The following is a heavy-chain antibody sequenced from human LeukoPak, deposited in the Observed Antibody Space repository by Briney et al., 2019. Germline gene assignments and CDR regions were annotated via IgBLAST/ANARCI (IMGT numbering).Heavy chain of an antibody. Sequence: PGGSLRLSCAASGFTFSSYAMSWVRQAPGKGLEWVSAISGSGGSTYYADSVKGRFTISRDNSKNTLYLQMNSLRSEDTAVYYCARPRRSSSWRLDYWGQGTLVTVSS. CDR1: GFTFSSYA. J-gene: IGHJ4*02. CDR2: ISGSGGST. D-gene: IGHD6-13*01. CDR3: ARPRRSSSWRLDY. V-gene: IGHV3-23*01.